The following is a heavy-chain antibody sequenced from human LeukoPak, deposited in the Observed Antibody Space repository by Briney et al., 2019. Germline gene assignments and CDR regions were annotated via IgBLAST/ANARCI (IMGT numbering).Heavy chain of an antibody. J-gene: IGHJ4*02. CDR1: GGSISSYY. CDR2: IYYSGST. V-gene: IGHV4-59*01. CDR3: GRTYYYDSSGYHFDY. D-gene: IGHD3-22*01. Sequence: PSETLSLTCTVSGGSISSYYWSWIRQPPGKGLEWIGYIYYSGSTNYNPSLKSRVTISVDTSKNQFSLKLSSVTAADTAVYYCGRTYYYDSSGYHFDYWGQGTLVTVSS.